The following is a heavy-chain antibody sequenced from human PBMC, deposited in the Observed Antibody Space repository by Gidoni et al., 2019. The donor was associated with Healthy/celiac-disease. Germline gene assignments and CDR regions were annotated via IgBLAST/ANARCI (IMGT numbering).Heavy chain of an antibody. CDR2: IYTSGST. V-gene: IGHV4-4*07. CDR3: ARDPKYYYDSSGYFLFDP. J-gene: IGHJ5*02. Sequence: QVQLQESGPGLVKPSETLSLTCTVSGGSISIYYWSWIRQPAGKGLEWIGRIYTSGSTNYNPSLKSRVTMSVDTSKNQFSLKLSSVTAADTAVYYCARDPKYYYDSSGYFLFDPWGQGTLVTVSS. D-gene: IGHD3-22*01. CDR1: GGSISIYY.